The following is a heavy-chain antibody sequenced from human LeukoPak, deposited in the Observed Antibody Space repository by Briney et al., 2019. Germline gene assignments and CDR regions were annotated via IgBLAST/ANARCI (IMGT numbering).Heavy chain of an antibody. J-gene: IGHJ5*02. D-gene: IGHD3-3*01. CDR3: ASSYYDFWSGYLGNWFDP. Sequence: GGSLRLSCAASGFTFSSYAMHWVRQAPGKGLEWVAVISYDGSNKYYADSVKGRFIISRDNSKNTLYLQMNSLRAEDTAVYYCASSYYDFWSGYLGNWFDPWGQGTLVTVSS. CDR2: ISYDGSNK. CDR1: GFTFSSYA. V-gene: IGHV3-30-3*01.